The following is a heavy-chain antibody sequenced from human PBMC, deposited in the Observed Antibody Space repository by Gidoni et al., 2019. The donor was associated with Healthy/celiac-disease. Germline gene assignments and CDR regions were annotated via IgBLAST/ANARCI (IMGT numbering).Heavy chain of an antibody. J-gene: IGHJ4*02. V-gene: IGHV3-23*04. CDR2: IRGSGGST. CDR3: AKDWVYCSSTSCYAYYFDY. CDR1: GFPFSSYA. D-gene: IGHD2-2*01. Sequence: EVQLVESGGGLVQPGGSLRISCAASGFPFSSYAMSWVRQAPGKGLGWVSAIRGSGGSTYYADSVKGRFTISRDNSKNTLYLQMNSLRAEDTAVYYCAKDWVYCSSTSCYAYYFDYWGQGTLVTVSS.